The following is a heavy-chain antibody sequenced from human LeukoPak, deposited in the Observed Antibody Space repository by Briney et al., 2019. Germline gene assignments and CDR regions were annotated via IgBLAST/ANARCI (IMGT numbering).Heavy chain of an antibody. CDR2: IKQDGREK. V-gene: IGHV3-7*01. J-gene: IGHJ6*03. CDR1: GFTFSSYW. Sequence: GGSLRLSCAASGFTFSSYWMSWVRQAPGKGLEWVANIKQDGREKYYVDSVKGRFTISRDNAKNSLYLQMNSLRAEDRALYYCARRYTIRNYYYMDVWGKGTTVTVSS. D-gene: IGHD2-8*01. CDR3: ARRYTIRNYYYMDV.